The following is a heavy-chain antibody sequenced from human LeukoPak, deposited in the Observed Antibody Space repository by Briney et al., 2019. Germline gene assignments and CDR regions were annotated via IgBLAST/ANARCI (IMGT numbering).Heavy chain of an antibody. CDR1: GGSISSYY. J-gene: IGHJ4*02. CDR3: ARRGEYGSGSYFDY. Sequence: SETLSLTCTVSGGSISSYYWSWIRQPPGKGLEWIGYIYCSGSTNYNPSLKSRVTISVDTSKNQFSLKLSSVTAADTAVYYCARRGEYGSGSYFDYWGQGTLVTVSS. D-gene: IGHD3-10*01. V-gene: IGHV4-59*08. CDR2: IYCSGST.